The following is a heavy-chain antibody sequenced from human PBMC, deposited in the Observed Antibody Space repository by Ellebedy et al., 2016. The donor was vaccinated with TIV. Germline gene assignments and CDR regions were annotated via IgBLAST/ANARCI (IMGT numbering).Heavy chain of an antibody. CDR3: ARADGDYKVGY. CDR1: GGSITSYY. Sequence: MPSETLSLTCTVSGGSITSYYWSWIRQPPGKGLAWIGYIYYSGRTDYNPSLNRRVTISIDRSKNQFSLRLTSVTAADTAVYYRARADGDYKVGYWGQGTLVTVSS. V-gene: IGHV4-59*01. CDR2: IYYSGRT. J-gene: IGHJ4*02. D-gene: IGHD4-17*01.